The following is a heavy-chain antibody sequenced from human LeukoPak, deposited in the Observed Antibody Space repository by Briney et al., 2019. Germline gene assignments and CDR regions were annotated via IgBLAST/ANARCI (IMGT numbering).Heavy chain of an antibody. V-gene: IGHV3-11*05. CDR3: ARDRQWEVRATSYSAY. CDR2: ISSSRSDT. Sequence: PGGSLRLSRAASGFTFSDYYMSWIRQAPGKGLEWVSYISSSRSDTKYADSVKGRFTISRDNAKNSLYLQMNSLRAEDTAVYYCARDRQWEVRATSYSAYWGQGTLVTVSS. J-gene: IGHJ4*02. D-gene: IGHD1-26*01. CDR1: GFTFSDYY.